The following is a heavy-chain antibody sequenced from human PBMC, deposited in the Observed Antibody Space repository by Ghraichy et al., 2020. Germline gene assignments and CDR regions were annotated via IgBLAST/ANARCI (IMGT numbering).Heavy chain of an antibody. CDR1: GFTFRTYA. D-gene: IGHD3/OR15-3a*01. CDR3: AKVARDWPNEYLQN. CDR2: ITDNVGTT. V-gene: IGHV3-23*01. Sequence: LSLTCAASGFTFRTYAMSWVRQAPGKGLEWVSAITDNVGTTYDAESVKGPFTISRDNSKNTLFLQMNSLRGEDTAVYYCAKVARDWPNEYLQNWDQGVLVTVSS. J-gene: IGHJ1*01.